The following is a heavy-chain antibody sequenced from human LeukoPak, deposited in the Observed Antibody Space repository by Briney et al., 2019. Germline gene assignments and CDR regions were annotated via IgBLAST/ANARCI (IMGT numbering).Heavy chain of an antibody. Sequence: SETLSLTCTVSGGSISSSSYYWGWIRQPPGKGLEWIGSIYYSGSTYYNPSLKSRFTISVDTSKNQFSLKLSSVTAADTAVYYCASQEYYYDSSGYANWFDPWGQGTLVTVSS. CDR3: ASQEYYYDSSGYANWFDP. J-gene: IGHJ5*02. D-gene: IGHD3-22*01. CDR2: IYYSGST. V-gene: IGHV4-39*01. CDR1: GGSISSSSYY.